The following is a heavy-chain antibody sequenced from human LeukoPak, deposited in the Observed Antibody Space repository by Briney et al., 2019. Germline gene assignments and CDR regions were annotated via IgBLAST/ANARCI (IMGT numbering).Heavy chain of an antibody. CDR3: ARIKGSSSWSIYYFDY. Sequence: ASVKVSCKVSGYTFTGYYMHWVRQAPGQGLEWMGWINPNSGGTNYAQKFQGRVTMTRDTSISTAYMELSRLRSDDTAVYYCARIKGSSSWSIYYFDYWGQGTLVTVSS. CDR1: GYTFTGYY. V-gene: IGHV1-2*02. D-gene: IGHD6-13*01. CDR2: INPNSGGT. J-gene: IGHJ4*02.